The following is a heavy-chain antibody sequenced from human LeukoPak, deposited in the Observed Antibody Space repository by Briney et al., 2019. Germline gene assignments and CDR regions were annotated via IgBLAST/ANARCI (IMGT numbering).Heavy chain of an antibody. CDR1: GGSFSGYY. CDR3: ARGIPRGEQLVPLDY. V-gene: IGHV4-34*01. J-gene: IGHJ4*02. Sequence: PSETLSLTCAVYGGSFSGYYWSWIRQPPGKGLEWIGEINHSGSTNYNPSLKSRVTISVDTSKNQFSLKLSSVTAADTAVYYCARGIPRGEQLVPLDYWGQGTLVTVSS. D-gene: IGHD6-13*01. CDR2: INHSGST.